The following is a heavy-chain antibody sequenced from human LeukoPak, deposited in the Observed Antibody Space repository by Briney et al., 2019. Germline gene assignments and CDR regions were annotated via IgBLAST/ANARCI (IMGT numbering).Heavy chain of an antibody. CDR1: GFTFDDYG. J-gene: IGHJ5*02. CDR2: INWNGGST. D-gene: IGHD2-2*01. V-gene: IGHV3-20*04. CDR3: ARDLGYCSSTSCLNWFDP. Sequence: PGGSLRLSCAASGFTFDDYGMSWVRHAPGKELEWVSGINWNGGSTGYADSVKGRFTISRDNAKDSLYLQMNSLRAEDTALYYCARDLGYCSSTSCLNWFDPWGQGTLVTVSS.